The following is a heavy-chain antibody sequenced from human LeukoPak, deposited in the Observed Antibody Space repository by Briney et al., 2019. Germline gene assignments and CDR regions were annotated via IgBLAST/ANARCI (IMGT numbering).Heavy chain of an antibody. CDR2: INPKIGGT. CDR3: ARDSSRRPQKYDIATSFSTEN. J-gene: IGHJ4*02. D-gene: IGHD3-9*01. V-gene: IGHV1-2*02. Sequence: ASVKVSCKTSGYTSTDYYIHWVRQAPGQGLESMGWINPKIGGTNYAPRFQGRVSMTSDTSITTAYMQLRRVTSDDTAVYYCARDSSRRPQKYDIATSFSTENWGQGTLVAVSS. CDR1: GYTSTDYY.